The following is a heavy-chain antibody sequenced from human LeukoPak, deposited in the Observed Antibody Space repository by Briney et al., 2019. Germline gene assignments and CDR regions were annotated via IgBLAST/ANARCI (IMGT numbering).Heavy chain of an antibody. CDR2: MYHSGST. CDR3: ARDSPYLGTVY. CDR1: GGSISRYY. Sequence: SETLSLTCTISGGSISRYYWSWIRQPPGKGLEWIGSMYHSGSTNYNPSLKSRVTIAVDTSKNQLFLKVNSVTAADTAVYYCARDSPYLGTVYWGQGTLVTVS. V-gene: IGHV4-59*01. D-gene: IGHD2-8*02. J-gene: IGHJ4*02.